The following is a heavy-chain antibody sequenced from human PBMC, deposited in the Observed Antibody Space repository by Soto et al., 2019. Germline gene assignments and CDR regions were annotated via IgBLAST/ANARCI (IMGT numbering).Heavy chain of an antibody. CDR1: GFTFNSYA. CDR3: AFPLTLYSSSWNLLDY. V-gene: IGHV3-74*01. J-gene: IGHJ4*02. CDR2: INSDGSST. D-gene: IGHD6-13*01. Sequence: GGSLRLSCAASGFTFNSYAMHWVRQAPGKGLEWVSGINSDGSSTSYADSVKGRFTISRDNAKNTLYLQMNSLRAEDTAVYYCAFPLTLYSSSWNLLDYWGQGTLVTVSS.